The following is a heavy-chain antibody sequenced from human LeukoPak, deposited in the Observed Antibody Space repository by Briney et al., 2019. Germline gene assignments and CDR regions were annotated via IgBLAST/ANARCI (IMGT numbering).Heavy chain of an antibody. D-gene: IGHD5-18*01. CDR3: AKRRDTSMGEEFDY. J-gene: IGHJ4*02. CDR1: GFTFNTFD. V-gene: IGHV3-30*18. CDR2: ISYDGKHK. Sequence: PGGSLRLSCAASGFTFNTFDMHWVRQAPGKGLEWVAGISYDGKHKYYADSVKGRFTISRDNSKNTLYLEMNTLRPEDTAVLYCAKRRDTSMGEEFDYWGQGTLVTVSS.